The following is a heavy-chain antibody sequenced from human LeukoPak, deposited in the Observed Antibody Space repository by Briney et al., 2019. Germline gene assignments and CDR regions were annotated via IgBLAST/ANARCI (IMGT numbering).Heavy chain of an antibody. CDR2: IKSKNDGGTT. V-gene: IGHV3-15*01. CDR1: GINFTKAW. D-gene: IGHD2-2*02. Sequence: GGSLRLSCAASGINFTKAWMTWVRQAPGKGLEWVGRIKSKNDGGTTEYAAPVKGRFTISRDDSSDILYLQMNSLKTDDTAVYYCTWPYPDYWGQGTLVTVSS. CDR3: TWPYPDY. J-gene: IGHJ4*02.